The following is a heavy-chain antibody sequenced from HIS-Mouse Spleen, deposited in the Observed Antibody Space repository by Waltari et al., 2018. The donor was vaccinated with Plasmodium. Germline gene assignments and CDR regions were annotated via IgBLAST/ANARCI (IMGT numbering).Heavy chain of an antibody. Sequence: QVQLVQSGAEVKKPGASVKVSCKASGYTFTGYYMHWVRQAPGQGLEWMGLINPNSGGKNYAQKLQGRVTMTRDTSISTAYMELSRLRSDDTAVYYCARVLGYKAAAGTFVEYFQHWGQGTLVTVSS. CDR1: GYTFTGYY. V-gene: IGHV1-2*02. CDR3: ARVLGYKAAAGTFVEYFQH. D-gene: IGHD6-13*01. J-gene: IGHJ1*01. CDR2: INPNSGGK.